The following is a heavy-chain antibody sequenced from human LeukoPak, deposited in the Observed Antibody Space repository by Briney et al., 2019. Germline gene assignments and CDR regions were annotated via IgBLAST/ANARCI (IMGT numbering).Heavy chain of an antibody. CDR1: GGSFSGYY. CDR3: ARSPGSGSYSYYFDY. V-gene: IGHV4-34*01. D-gene: IGHD3-10*01. Sequence: SETLSLTCAAYGGSFSGYYWSWIRQPPGKGLEWIGEINHSGSTNYNPSLKSRVTISVDTSKNQFSLKLSSVTAADTAVYYCARSPGSGSYSYYFDYWGQGTLVTVSS. CDR2: INHSGST. J-gene: IGHJ4*02.